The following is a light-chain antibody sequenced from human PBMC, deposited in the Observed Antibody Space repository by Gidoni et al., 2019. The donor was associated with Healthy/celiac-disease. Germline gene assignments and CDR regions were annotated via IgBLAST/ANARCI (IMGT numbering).Light chain of an antibody. V-gene: IGLV2-14*01. CDR1: SSDVGGYNY. J-gene: IGLJ2*01. CDR3: SSYTSSSTLV. Sequence: QPALTPPASVSGSPGPSITISCTGTSSDVGGYNYVSWYQQHPGKAPKLMIYEVSNRPSGVSNRFSGSKSGNTASLTISGLQAEDEADYYCSSYTSSSTLVFGGGTKLTVL. CDR2: EVS.